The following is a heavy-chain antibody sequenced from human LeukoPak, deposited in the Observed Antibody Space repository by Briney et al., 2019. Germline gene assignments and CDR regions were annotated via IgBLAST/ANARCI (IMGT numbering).Heavy chain of an antibody. J-gene: IGHJ4*02. D-gene: IGHD2-21*01. Sequence: SETLSLTCTVSDGSISSYYWTWIRQPPGKGLEWIGYISDNGNTNYNPSLKSRVTILVDTSKNQFSLKLSSVTAADTAVYYCAREVASLDYWGQGTLVTVSS. V-gene: IGHV4-59*12. CDR2: ISDNGNT. CDR3: AREVASLDY. CDR1: DGSISSYY.